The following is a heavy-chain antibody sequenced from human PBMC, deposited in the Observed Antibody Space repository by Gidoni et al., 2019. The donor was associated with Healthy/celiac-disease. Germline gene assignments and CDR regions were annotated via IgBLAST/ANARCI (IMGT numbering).Heavy chain of an antibody. V-gene: IGHV3-23*01. J-gene: IGHJ4*02. Sequence: EVQLLESGGGLVQPGGSLSLSCAASGFTFSRYGMSWVRQAPGKGLEWVSAIRGSGGSTYYADSVKGRFTISRDNSKNTLYLQMNSLRAEDTAVYYCAKGRKMATITAFDYWGQGTLVTVSS. CDR2: IRGSGGST. CDR3: AKGRKMATITAFDY. D-gene: IGHD5-12*01. CDR1: GFTFSRYG.